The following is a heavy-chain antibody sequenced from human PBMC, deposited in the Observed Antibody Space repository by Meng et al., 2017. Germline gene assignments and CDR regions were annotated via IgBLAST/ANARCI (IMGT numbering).Heavy chain of an antibody. CDR1: GGSISSGSYY. Sequence: SETLSLTCTVSGGSISSGSYYWSWIRQPAGKGLEWIGRIYTSGSTNHNPSLKSRVTISVDTSKNQFSLKLGSVTAADTAVYYCARVSSGWYRLIDYWGQGTLVTVSS. V-gene: IGHV4-61*02. CDR3: ARVSSGWYRLIDY. J-gene: IGHJ4*02. D-gene: IGHD6-19*01. CDR2: IYTSGST.